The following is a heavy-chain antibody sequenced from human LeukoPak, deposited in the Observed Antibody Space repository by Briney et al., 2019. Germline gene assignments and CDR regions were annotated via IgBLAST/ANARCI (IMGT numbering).Heavy chain of an antibody. Sequence: ASVKVSCKVSGYTLTELSMHWVRQAPGKGREWMGGFDPEDGETIYAQKFQGRVTMTEDTSTDTAYMELSSLRYEDTAVYYCATDRDSSGWTNFDYWGQGTLVTVSS. CDR2: FDPEDGET. CDR1: GYTLTELS. D-gene: IGHD6-19*01. CDR3: ATDRDSSGWTNFDY. J-gene: IGHJ4*02. V-gene: IGHV1-24*01.